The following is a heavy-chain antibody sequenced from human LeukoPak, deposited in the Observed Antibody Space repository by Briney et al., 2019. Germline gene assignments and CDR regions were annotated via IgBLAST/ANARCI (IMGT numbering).Heavy chain of an antibody. CDR3: AHSAMVREMVYGMDV. V-gene: IGHV2-5*02. D-gene: IGHD3-10*01. J-gene: IGHJ6*04. CDR2: IYWDDDK. Sequence: SGPTLVKPTQTLTLTCTFSGFSLSSSGVGVNWIRQPPGQALEWLALIYWDDDKRYSPSLSSRLTITKDTSKNQVVLTMTNMDPVDTATYYCAHSAMVREMVYGMDVWGKGTTVTVSS. CDR1: GFSLSSSGVG.